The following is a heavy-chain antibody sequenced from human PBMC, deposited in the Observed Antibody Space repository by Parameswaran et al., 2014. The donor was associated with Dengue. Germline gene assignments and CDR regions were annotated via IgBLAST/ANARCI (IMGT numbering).Heavy chain of an antibody. CDR2: IFSNDEK. D-gene: IGHD3-3*01. V-gene: IGHV2-26*01. CDR3: ARTPDWSGYPMDV. J-gene: IGHJ6*02. Sequence: GARWIRQPPGKALEWLAHIFSNDEKSYSTSLKSRLTISKDTSKSQVVLTMTNMDPVDTATYYCARTPDWSGYPMDVWGQGTTVTVSS. CDR1: G.